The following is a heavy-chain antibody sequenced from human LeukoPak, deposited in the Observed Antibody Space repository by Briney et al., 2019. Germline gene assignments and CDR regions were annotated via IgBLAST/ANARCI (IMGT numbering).Heavy chain of an antibody. CDR2: ISTSGGNT. CDR1: GFTFSSNA. CDR3: ATTKQARRYFDY. Sequence: PGGSLRLSCASSGFTFSSNALSWVRQAPGKGLEWVSAISTSGGNTYYADSVRGRFTISRDNSKNTLYLQMNTLRAEDTAVYYCATTKQARRYFDYWGQRTLVTVSS. J-gene: IGHJ4*02. V-gene: IGHV3-23*01. D-gene: IGHD1-1*01.